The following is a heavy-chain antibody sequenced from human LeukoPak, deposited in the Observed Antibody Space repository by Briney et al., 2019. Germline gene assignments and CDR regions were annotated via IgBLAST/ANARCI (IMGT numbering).Heavy chain of an antibody. CDR2: ISGSGGST. Sequence: PGGSLRLSCAASGFTFSSYAMSWVRQAPGKGLEWVSAISGSGGSTYYADSVKGRFTISRDNSKNTLYLQMNSLRAEDTAVYYCAKVPLWFGELLGTYWGQGTLVTVSS. J-gene: IGHJ4*02. V-gene: IGHV3-23*01. CDR3: AKVPLWFGELLGTY. CDR1: GFTFSSYA. D-gene: IGHD3-10*01.